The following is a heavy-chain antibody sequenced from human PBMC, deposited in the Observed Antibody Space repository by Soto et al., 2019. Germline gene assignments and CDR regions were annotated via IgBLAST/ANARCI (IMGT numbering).Heavy chain of an antibody. D-gene: IGHD3-22*01. CDR1: GYTFTSYG. CDR3: ARSRRPWYDSMGYWADDYYYYGMGV. J-gene: IGHJ6*02. CDR2: ISAYNGNT. Sequence: ASVKVSCKASGYTFTSYGISWVRQAPGQGLEWLGWISAYNGNTNYAQKLQGRVTMTTDTSTSTAYMELRSLRSDDTAVYYCARSRRPWYDSMGYWADDYYYYGMGVCGQVTTVTFSS. V-gene: IGHV1-18*01.